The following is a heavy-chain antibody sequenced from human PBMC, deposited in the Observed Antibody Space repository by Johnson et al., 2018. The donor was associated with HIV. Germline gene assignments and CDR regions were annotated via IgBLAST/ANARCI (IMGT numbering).Heavy chain of an antibody. CDR3: GRDMSSRWGMGDACDI. J-gene: IGHJ3*02. CDR2: ISYDGSNK. Sequence: QMLLVESGGGVVQPGRSLRLSCAASGFTFSSYALHWVRQAPGKGLEWVAVISYDGSNKYYADSGKGRLTISRDNSKNTLYQQMSSLRAEDTAMYYCGRDMSSRWGMGDACDIWGQGTMVTVSS. CDR1: GFTFSSYA. D-gene: IGHD6-13*01. V-gene: IGHV3-30-3*01.